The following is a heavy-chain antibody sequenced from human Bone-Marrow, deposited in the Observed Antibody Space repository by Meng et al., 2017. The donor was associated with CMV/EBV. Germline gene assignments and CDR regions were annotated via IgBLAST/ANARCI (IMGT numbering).Heavy chain of an antibody. CDR1: GFTFSSYW. CDR3: ARDQIAVAGKHYYYYGMDV. J-gene: IGHJ6*02. Sequence: GGSLRLSCAASGFTFSSYWMSWVRQAPGKGLEWVSVIYSGGSTNYADSVKGRFTISRDNSKNTLYLQMNSLRAEDTAVYYCARDQIAVAGKHYYYYGMDVWGQGTTVTVSS. CDR2: IYSGGST. V-gene: IGHV3-53*01. D-gene: IGHD6-19*01.